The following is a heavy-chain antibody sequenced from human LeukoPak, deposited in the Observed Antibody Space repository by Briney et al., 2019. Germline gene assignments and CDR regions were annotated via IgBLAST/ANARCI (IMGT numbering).Heavy chain of an antibody. J-gene: IGHJ4*02. V-gene: IGHV3-74*01. D-gene: IGHD5-24*01. Sequence: GGSLRLSCAASGFTLSHSYMHWVRQAPGKGLVWVSRIDNDGGTSYADSVKGRFTITRDNAKNTLYLQMNSLRAEDTALYYCARDLNYNLDFWGQGTLVTVSP. CDR1: GFTLSHSY. CDR2: IDNDGGT. CDR3: ARDLNYNLDF.